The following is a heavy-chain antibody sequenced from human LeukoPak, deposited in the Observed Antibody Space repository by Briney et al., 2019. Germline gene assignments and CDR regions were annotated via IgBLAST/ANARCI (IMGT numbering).Heavy chain of an antibody. D-gene: IGHD6-25*01. CDR2: IRSGGDKT. CDR1: GFTFSTYE. J-gene: IGHJ4*02. CDR3: AKGNPRPD. Sequence: GVSLRLSCAASGFTFSTYEMNWFRQAPGKGPEWIAYIRSGGDKTNHAVSVKGRFTISRDDATNSLYLQMNSLRVEDTAVYYCAKGNPRPDWGQGTLVTVSS. V-gene: IGHV3-48*03.